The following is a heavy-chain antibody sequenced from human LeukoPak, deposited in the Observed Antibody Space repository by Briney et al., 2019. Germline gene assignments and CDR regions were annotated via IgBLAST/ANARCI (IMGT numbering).Heavy chain of an antibody. CDR2: ISYDGSNK. V-gene: IGHV3-30-3*01. CDR3: AKDVYSSGWLGYFDY. D-gene: IGHD6-19*01. Sequence: PGRSLRLSCAASGFTFSSYAMHWVRQAPGKGLEWVAVISYDGSNKYYADSVKGRFTISRDNSKNTLYLQMNSLRAEDTAVYYCAKDVYSSGWLGYFDYWGQGTLVTVSS. CDR1: GFTFSSYA. J-gene: IGHJ4*02.